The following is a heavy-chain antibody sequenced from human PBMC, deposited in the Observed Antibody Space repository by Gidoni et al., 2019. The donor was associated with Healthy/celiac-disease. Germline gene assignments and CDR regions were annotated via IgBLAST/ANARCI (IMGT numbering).Heavy chain of an antibody. CDR1: GFTFSSYA. V-gene: IGHV3-23*01. CDR3: AKSYDSSGYSYYFDY. Sequence: EVQLLESGGGLVQPGGSLRLSCAASGFTFSSYAMNWVRQAPGKGLEWVSAISGSGGSTYYADSVKGRFTISRDNSKNTLYLQMNSLRAEDTAVYYCAKSYDSSGYSYYFDYWGQGTLVTVSS. D-gene: IGHD3-22*01. J-gene: IGHJ4*02. CDR2: ISGSGGST.